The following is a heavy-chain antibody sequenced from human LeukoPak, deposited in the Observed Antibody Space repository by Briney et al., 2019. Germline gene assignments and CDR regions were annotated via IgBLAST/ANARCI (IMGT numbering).Heavy chain of an antibody. CDR1: GGSISSHY. CDR3: ARARTTRITMVRGVIIRYYFDY. V-gene: IGHV4-59*11. D-gene: IGHD3-10*01. J-gene: IGHJ4*02. CDR2: IYYSGST. Sequence: SETLSLTCTVSGGSISSHYWSWIRQPPGKGLEWIGYIYYSGSTNYNPSLKSRVTISVDTSKNQFSLKLSSVTAADTAVYYCARARTTRITMVRGVIIRYYFDYWGQGTPVTVSS.